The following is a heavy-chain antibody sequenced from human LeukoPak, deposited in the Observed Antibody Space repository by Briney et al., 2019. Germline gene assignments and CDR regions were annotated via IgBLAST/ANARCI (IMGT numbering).Heavy chain of an antibody. J-gene: IGHJ4*02. CDR1: GFIFNNYW. Sequence: GGSLRLSCAASGFIFNNYWISWVRQAPGEGLEWVADIKQDGSEKYYVDSVKGRFTISRDNAKNSLYLQMNSLRAEDTAVYYCARQRRYCSGDNCYQRTFDYWGQGTLVTVSS. CDR2: IKQDGSEK. D-gene: IGHD2-15*01. CDR3: ARQRRYCSGDNCYQRTFDY. V-gene: IGHV3-7*01.